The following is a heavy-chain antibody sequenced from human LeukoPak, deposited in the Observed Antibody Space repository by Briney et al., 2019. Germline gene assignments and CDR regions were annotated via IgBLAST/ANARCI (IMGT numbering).Heavy chain of an antibody. Sequence: GGSLRLSCATSGFTFSSYSMNWVRQAPGKGLEWVSGISGSGTNTYYADSVKGRFTISRDNSKNTLYMQMNSLRAEDTAVYYCAKGDKPVIAMVKFDYWGQGTLVTVSS. D-gene: IGHD5-18*01. J-gene: IGHJ4*02. CDR2: ISGSGTNT. CDR3: AKGDKPVIAMVKFDY. CDR1: GFTFSSYS. V-gene: IGHV3-23*01.